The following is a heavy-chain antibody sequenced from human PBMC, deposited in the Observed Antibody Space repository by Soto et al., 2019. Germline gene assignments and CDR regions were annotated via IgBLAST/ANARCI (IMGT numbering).Heavy chain of an antibody. J-gene: IGHJ5*02. V-gene: IGHV4-59*01. CDR2: IYYSGST. CDR1: GGSISSYY. CDR3: ARSLSRAYNWFDP. D-gene: IGHD2-2*01. Sequence: SEPLSLTCTVSGGSISSYYWSWIRQPPGKGLEWIGYIYYSGSTNYNPSLKSRVTISVDTSKNQFSLKLSSVTAADTAVYYCARSLSRAYNWFDPWGQGTLVTVSS.